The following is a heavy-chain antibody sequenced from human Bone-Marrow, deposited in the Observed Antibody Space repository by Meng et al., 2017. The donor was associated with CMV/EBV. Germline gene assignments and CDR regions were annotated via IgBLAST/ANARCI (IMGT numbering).Heavy chain of an antibody. CDR3: ARGRVYST. CDR2: ISYDGSNK. CDR1: GYTFTGYY. D-gene: IGHD2-8*01. J-gene: IGHJ5*02. Sequence: SCKASGYTFTGYYMHWVRQAPGKGLEWVAAISYDGSNKYYADSVKGRFTISRDNSKNTLYLQMNSLRAEDTAVYYCARGRVYSTWGQGTLVTVSS. V-gene: IGHV3-30-3*01.